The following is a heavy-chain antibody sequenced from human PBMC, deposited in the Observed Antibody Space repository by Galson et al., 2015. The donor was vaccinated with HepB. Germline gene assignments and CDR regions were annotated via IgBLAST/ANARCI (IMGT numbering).Heavy chain of an antibody. CDR2: IWYDGSNK. J-gene: IGHJ3*02. V-gene: IGHV3-33*01. CDR1: GFTFSSYG. Sequence: SLRLSCAASGFTFSSYGMHWVRQAPGKGLEWVAVIWYDGSNKYYADSVKGRFTISRDNSKNTLYLQMNSLRAEDTAVYYCASKEYSSSDDAFDIWGQGTMVSVSS. CDR3: ASKEYSSSDDAFDI. D-gene: IGHD6-6*01.